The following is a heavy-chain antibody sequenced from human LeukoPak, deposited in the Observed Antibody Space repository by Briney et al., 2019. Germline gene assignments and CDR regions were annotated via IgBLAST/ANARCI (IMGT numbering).Heavy chain of an antibody. CDR1: GGSISSGDYY. D-gene: IGHD3-16*02. V-gene: IGHV4-30-4*01. CDR2: IYYSGST. Sequence: SQTLSLTCTVSGGSISSGDYYWSWIRQPPGKGLEWIGYIYYSGSTYYNPSLKSRVTISVDTSKNQFSLKLSSVTAADTAVYYCAREVVMITFGGVIVNWFDPWGQRTLVTVSS. J-gene: IGHJ5*02. CDR3: AREVVMITFGGVIVNWFDP.